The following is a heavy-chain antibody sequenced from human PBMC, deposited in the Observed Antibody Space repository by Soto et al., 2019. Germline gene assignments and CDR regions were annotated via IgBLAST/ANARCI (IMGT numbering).Heavy chain of an antibody. CDR2: VYYTRST. Sequence: SQTLSPTCSVSAGSISGSYWSWIRPSPGKGLEWLGYVYYTRSTNYRPSLRSRVSISVDTSKNEFSLRLSSVTAADTAVYFCARSVAVPGAHIDYWGQGTQVTVSS. V-gene: IGHV4-59*01. J-gene: IGHJ4*02. CDR1: AGSISGSY. D-gene: IGHD6-19*01. CDR3: ARSVAVPGAHIDY.